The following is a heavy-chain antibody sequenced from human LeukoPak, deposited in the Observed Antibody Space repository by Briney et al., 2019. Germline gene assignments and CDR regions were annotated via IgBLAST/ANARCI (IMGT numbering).Heavy chain of an antibody. CDR1: GCTFNNDA. CDR2: ITSSGST. J-gene: IGHJ4*02. CDR3: AKDLYGDYDFDC. Sequence: GASLRLSCTASGCTFNNDAMNWVRQAPGPGLEWVSVITSSGSTYSAYSVKGRFTISRDNSKNTLYLQMNRLRAEDTAIYYCAKDLYGDYDFDCWGRGTLVTVSS. V-gene: IGHV3-23*01. D-gene: IGHD4-17*01.